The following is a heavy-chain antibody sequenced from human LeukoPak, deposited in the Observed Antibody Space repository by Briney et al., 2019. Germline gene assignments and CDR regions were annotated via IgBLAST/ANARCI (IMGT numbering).Heavy chain of an antibody. CDR1: GFTFSSYG. CDR3: AKEGIVVVPGAIDY. Sequence: GGSLRLSCAASGFTFSSYGMHWVRQAPGKGLEWVAFIRHDGSNKYYADSVKGRFTISRDNSKNTLYLQMNSLRAEDTAVYYCAKEGIVVVPGAIDYWGQGTLVTVSS. D-gene: IGHD2-2*01. CDR2: IRHDGSNK. J-gene: IGHJ4*02. V-gene: IGHV3-30*02.